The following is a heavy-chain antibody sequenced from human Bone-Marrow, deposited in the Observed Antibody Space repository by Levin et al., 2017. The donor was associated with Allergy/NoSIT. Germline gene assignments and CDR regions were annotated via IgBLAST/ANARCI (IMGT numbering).Heavy chain of an antibody. CDR1: GGSISSSSYY. Sequence: PSETLSLTCTVSGGSISSSSYYWGWIRQPPGKGLEWIGSIYYSGSTYYNPSLKSRVTISVDTSKNQFSLKLSSVTAADTAVYYCARQGVAAAGHFDYWGQGTLVTVSS. CDR2: IYYSGST. CDR3: ARQGVAAAGHFDY. D-gene: IGHD6-13*01. J-gene: IGHJ4*02. V-gene: IGHV4-39*01.